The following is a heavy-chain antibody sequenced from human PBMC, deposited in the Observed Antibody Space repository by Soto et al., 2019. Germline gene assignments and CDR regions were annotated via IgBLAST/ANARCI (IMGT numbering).Heavy chain of an antibody. D-gene: IGHD6-6*01. V-gene: IGHV4-34*01. CDR3: AGTSRFDS. Sequence: QVLLQQWGAGLLKPSETLSLTCAVYGESFSGYYWSWIRQPPGKGLEWIGEINHSGRTNYNPSLNTRVTIAVYASKNQFSLQLSSVTAADTAVYYCAGTSRFDSWGQGTLVTVSA. CDR2: INHSGRT. J-gene: IGHJ4*02. CDR1: GESFSGYY.